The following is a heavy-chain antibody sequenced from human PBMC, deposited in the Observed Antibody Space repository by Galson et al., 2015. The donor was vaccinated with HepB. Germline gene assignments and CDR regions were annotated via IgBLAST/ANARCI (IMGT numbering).Heavy chain of an antibody. D-gene: IGHD2-8*01. CDR2: ITSSGGNS. CDR3: AKDGIMVPNNPYQLHF. V-gene: IGHV3-23*01. J-gene: IGHJ4*02. CDR1: GFSFTRYA. Sequence: SLRLSCAASGFSFTRYAMPWVRQAPGKGLEWVSSITSSGGNSYYTDSVKGRFTVSRDNSKNTLLLQLNSLRAEDTAMYFCAKDGIMVPNNPYQLHFWGQGTLVSVSS.